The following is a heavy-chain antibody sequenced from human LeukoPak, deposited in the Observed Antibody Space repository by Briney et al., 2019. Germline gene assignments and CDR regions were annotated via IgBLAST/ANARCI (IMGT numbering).Heavy chain of an antibody. V-gene: IGHV3-23*01. D-gene: IGHD2-2*01. CDR2: ISGAGVMT. CDR1: GFTFKTYA. Sequence: GGSLRLSCAASGFTFKTYAMTWVRQAPGKGLEWVSVISGAGVMTYYGDSVKGRLTISRDNSKNTLYLQLNSLRAEDTAIYYCAKGIVQLPASPYYYVLDVWGQGTTVTVSS. J-gene: IGHJ6*02. CDR3: AKGIVQLPASPYYYVLDV.